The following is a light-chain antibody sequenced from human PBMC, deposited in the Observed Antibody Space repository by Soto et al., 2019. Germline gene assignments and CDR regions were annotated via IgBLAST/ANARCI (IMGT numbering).Light chain of an antibody. J-gene: IGLJ2*01. CDR1: SGHSTYA. CDR3: QTWDTGIQVI. V-gene: IGLV4-69*01. Sequence: QSVLTQSPSASASLGASVKLTCTLSSGHSTYAIAWHQQQPEKGPRYLMKLNSDGSHSKGDGIPDRFSGSSSGAERYLTISSLQSEDEADYYCQTWDTGIQVIFGVGTKLTVL. CDR2: LNSDGSH.